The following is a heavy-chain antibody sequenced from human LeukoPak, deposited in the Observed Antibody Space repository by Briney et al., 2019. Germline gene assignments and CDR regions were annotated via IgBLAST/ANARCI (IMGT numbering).Heavy chain of an antibody. CDR2: ISGSGNAK. J-gene: IGHJ4*02. Sequence: GGSLRLSCAASGFTFSGYGMHWVRQAPGKGLEWVSYISGSGNAKHYTDSVKGRFTISRDNAKNALYLQMNSLRAEDTAVYFCARDYLYAFDYWGQGTLVTVSS. CDR1: GFTFSGYG. V-gene: IGHV3-48*01. CDR3: ARDYLYAFDY. D-gene: IGHD2-2*01.